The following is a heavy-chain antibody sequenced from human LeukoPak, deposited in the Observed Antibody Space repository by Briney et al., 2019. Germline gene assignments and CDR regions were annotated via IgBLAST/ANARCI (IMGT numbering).Heavy chain of an antibody. CDR2: IKQDGSEK. Sequence: AGGSLRLSCAASGFTFSRYWMSWVRQAPGKGLEWVANIKQDGSEKYYVDSVKGRFTISRDNAKNSLYLQMNSLRAEDTAVYYCARGRPKNYYENSGYLTKIDYWGQGTLVTVSS. CDR1: GFTFSRYW. J-gene: IGHJ4*02. D-gene: IGHD3-22*01. CDR3: ARGRPKNYYENSGYLTKIDY. V-gene: IGHV3-7*01.